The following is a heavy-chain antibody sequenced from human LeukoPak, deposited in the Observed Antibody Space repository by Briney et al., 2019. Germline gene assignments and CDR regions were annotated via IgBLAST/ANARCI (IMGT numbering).Heavy chain of an antibody. CDR3: ARFSPRAMGNYLDF. V-gene: IGHV4-30-2*01. CDR1: GGSISSGSYS. D-gene: IGHD7-27*01. CDR2: IYPRGST. J-gene: IGHJ4*02. Sequence: SQTLSLTCAVSGGSISSGSYSWSWIRQPPGKGLEWIGYIYPRGSTYYNPSLKSRVVLSLDKSANEFSLNLSSVTAADTAVYYCARFSPRAMGNYLDFWGQAALVTVSS.